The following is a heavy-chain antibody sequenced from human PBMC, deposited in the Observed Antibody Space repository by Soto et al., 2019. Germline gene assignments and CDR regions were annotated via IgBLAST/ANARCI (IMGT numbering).Heavy chain of an antibody. V-gene: IGHV3-15*07. J-gene: IGHJ6*02. Sequence: GGSLRLSCAASGFTFSNAWMNWVRQAPGKGLEWVGRIKSKTDGGTTDYAAPVKGRFTISRDDSKNTLYLQMNSLKTEDTSVYYCTTDLIVPATFGDYGMDVWGQGTTVTVSS. CDR2: IKSKTDGGTT. CDR1: GFTFSNAW. D-gene: IGHD1-26*01. CDR3: TTDLIVPATFGDYGMDV.